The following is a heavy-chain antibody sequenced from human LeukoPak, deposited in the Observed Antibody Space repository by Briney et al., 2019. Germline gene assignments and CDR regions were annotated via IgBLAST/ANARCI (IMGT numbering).Heavy chain of an antibody. CDR3: ARETYCTSTRCPIGDHFDY. Sequence: GGSLRLSCAASGFTFRSYSMSWVRQAPGKGLEWVSSISSSSSYIYYADSMKGRFTISRDNAKNSLYLQMNSLRAEDTAVYYCARETYCTSTRCPIGDHFDYWGQGTLVTVSS. CDR2: ISSSSSYI. V-gene: IGHV3-21*01. CDR1: GFTFRSYS. J-gene: IGHJ4*02. D-gene: IGHD2-2*01.